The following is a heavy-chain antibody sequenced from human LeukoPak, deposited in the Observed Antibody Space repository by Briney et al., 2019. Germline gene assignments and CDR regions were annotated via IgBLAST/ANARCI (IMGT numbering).Heavy chain of an antibody. V-gene: IGHV1-69*04. Sequence: ASVKVSCKASGGTFSSYAISWVRQAPGQGLEWMGRIIPILGIANYAQKFQGRVTITADKSTSTAYMELSSLRSEDTAVYYCARSTMIVVVATDYWGQGTLVTVSS. J-gene: IGHJ4*02. CDR1: GGTFSSYA. D-gene: IGHD3-22*01. CDR3: ARSTMIVVVATDY. CDR2: IIPILGIA.